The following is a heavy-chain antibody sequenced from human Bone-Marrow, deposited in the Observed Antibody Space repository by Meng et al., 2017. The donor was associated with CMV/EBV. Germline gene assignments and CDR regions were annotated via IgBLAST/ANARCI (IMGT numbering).Heavy chain of an antibody. CDR1: GYTFTGYY. Sequence: ASVKVSCKASGYTFTGYYMHWVRQAPGQGLEWMGWINPNSGGTNYAQKFQGRVTMTRDTSISTAYMELSRLRSEDTAVYYCARAAKSIAARPSYYYGMDVWGQGTTVTVSS. D-gene: IGHD6-6*01. J-gene: IGHJ6*02. CDR3: ARAAKSIAARPSYYYGMDV. V-gene: IGHV1-2*02. CDR2: INPNSGGT.